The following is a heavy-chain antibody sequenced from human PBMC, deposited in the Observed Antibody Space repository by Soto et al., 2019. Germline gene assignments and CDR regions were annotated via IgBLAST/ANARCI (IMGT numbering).Heavy chain of an antibody. Sequence: ASVKVSCKASGYTFTGYYMHWVRQAPGQGLGWMGWINPNSGGTNYAQKLQGRVTMTRDTSISTAYMELSRLRSDDTAGYYCARDGETYSGYDFCIDYYYGMDVCDQGSTVTVSS. D-gene: IGHD5-12*01. J-gene: IGHJ6*02. CDR2: INPNSGGT. V-gene: IGHV1-2*02. CDR3: ARDGETYSGYDFCIDYYYGMDV. CDR1: GYTFTGYY.